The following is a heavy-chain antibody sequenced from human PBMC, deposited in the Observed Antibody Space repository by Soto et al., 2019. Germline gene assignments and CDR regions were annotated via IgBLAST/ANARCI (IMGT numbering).Heavy chain of an antibody. V-gene: IGHV1-3*01. J-gene: IGHJ2*01. CDR3: ARSVTIFGVVSDTPFDL. D-gene: IGHD3-3*01. CDR2: IHAGNGET. Sequence: QVELVQSGTEVKKPGASVKLPCKASGYTFTEYAIHWLRQAPGHRLEWMGWIHAGNGETKYSQKFQGRVTITRDTAANTAYMGLTNLTSEDTALYFCARSVTIFGVVSDTPFDLWGRGSLVSVSS. CDR1: GYTFTEYA.